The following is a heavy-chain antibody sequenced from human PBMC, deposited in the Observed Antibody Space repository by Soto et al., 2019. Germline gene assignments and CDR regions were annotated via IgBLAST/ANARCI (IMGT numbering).Heavy chain of an antibody. J-gene: IGHJ4*02. Sequence: GESLRISSKGFGYNFISYWIRWVRQKPGKRLEWMGIIYPGDSDTRYSPSFQGQVTISADKSIRTAYLQWSSLKASDSAMFYCARLTLAHDSSGYHIFDYWGLGTLVTVSS. D-gene: IGHD3-22*01. V-gene: IGHV5-51*01. CDR2: IYPGDSDT. CDR3: ARLTLAHDSSGYHIFDY. CDR1: GYNFISYW.